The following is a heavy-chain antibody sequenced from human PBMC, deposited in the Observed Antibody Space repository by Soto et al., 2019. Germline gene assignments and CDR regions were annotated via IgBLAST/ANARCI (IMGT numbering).Heavy chain of an antibody. D-gene: IGHD3-10*01. CDR3: ARDYYGAGSQYYYYGMEV. J-gene: IGHJ6*02. V-gene: IGHV4-31*03. CDR2: IYHSGGA. Sequence: TLSLTCTVFGDSITSGGYYWSWLRQQPGKGLEWIGYIYHSGGASYNPSLRGRAVISIDTSKNQFFLRMNAVTAADTATYYCARDYYGAGSQYYYYGMEVWGQGTTVTVSS. CDR1: GDSITSGGYY.